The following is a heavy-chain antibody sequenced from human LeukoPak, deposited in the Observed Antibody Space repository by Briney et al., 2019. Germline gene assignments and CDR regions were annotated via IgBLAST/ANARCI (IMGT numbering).Heavy chain of an antibody. CDR2: INHSGST. D-gene: IGHD3-3*01. CDR3: ARVVRFLEWLLYVSSPLRYFDY. J-gene: IGHJ4*02. CDR1: GGSFSGYY. V-gene: IGHV4-34*01. Sequence: SETLSLTCAVYGGSFSGYYWSWIRQPPGKGLEWIGEINHSGSTNYNPSLKSRVTISVDTSKNQFSLKLSSVIAADTAVYYCARVVRFLEWLLYVSSPLRYFDYWGQGTLVTVSS.